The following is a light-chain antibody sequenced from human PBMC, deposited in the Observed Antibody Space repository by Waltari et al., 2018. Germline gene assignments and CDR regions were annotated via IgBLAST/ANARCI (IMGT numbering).Light chain of an antibody. CDR3: CSYAGSSTFYV. J-gene: IGLJ1*01. V-gene: IGLV2-23*02. CDR1: SSDVGRYNL. CDR2: EVS. Sequence: QSALTQPASVSGSPGQSITISCTGTSSDVGRYNLVSWYQHHPGKAPKLMIFEVSKRPSGVSNRFSGSKSGSTASLTISGLQAEDEADYYCCSYAGSSTFYVFGIGTKVTVL.